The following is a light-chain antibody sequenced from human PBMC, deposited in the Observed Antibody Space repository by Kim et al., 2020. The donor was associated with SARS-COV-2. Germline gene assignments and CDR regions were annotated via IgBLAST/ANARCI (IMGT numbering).Light chain of an antibody. J-gene: IGLJ3*02. V-gene: IGLV7-43*01. CDR3: LLYYGGAWV. Sequence: QAVVTQEPSLTVSPGGTVTLTCASRTGAVTSAYYPNWFRQIPGQAPRALIYSTNNRHSWTPARFSGSLLGGKAALTVSGAQPEDEAAYYCLLYYGGAWVFGGGTQLTVL. CDR1: TGAVTSAYY. CDR2: STN.